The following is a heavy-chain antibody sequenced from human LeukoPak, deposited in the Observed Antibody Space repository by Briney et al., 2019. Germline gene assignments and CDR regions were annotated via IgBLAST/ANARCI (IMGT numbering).Heavy chain of an antibody. CDR1: GFTVSNNY. CDR3: AKEGLPSGSYFSGWFDP. V-gene: IGHV3-53*05. D-gene: IGHD3-10*01. J-gene: IGHJ5*02. CDR2: IYSGGTT. Sequence: GGSLRLSCAASGFTVSNNYLHWVRQAPGKGLEWVSVIYSGGTTYYANSVKGRFTISRDNSKNTLSLQMNSLRADDTAVYYCAKEGLPSGSYFSGWFDPWGQGTLVSVSS.